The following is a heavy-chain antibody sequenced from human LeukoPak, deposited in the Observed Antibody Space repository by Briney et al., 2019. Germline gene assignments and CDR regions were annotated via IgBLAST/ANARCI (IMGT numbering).Heavy chain of an antibody. Sequence: GGSLRLSCAASGFTFSSYSMNWVRQAPGKGLEWVSSISSSSSYIYYADSVKGRFTVSRDNAKNSLYLQMNSLRAEDTAVYYCARDLSFWSGYLLPDFDYWGQGTLVTVSS. CDR3: ARDLSFWSGYLLPDFDY. D-gene: IGHD3-3*01. J-gene: IGHJ4*02. CDR1: GFTFSSYS. V-gene: IGHV3-21*01. CDR2: ISSSSSYI.